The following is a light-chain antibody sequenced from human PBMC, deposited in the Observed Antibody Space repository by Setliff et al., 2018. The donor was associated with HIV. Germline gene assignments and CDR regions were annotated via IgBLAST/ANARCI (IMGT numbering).Light chain of an antibody. Sequence: LTQPASVSGSPGQSITISCTGTSSDVGTYNYVSRYQQHPGKAPKLMIYEVSNRPSGVSNRFSGSKSGNTASLTISGLQAEDEADYYCSSYTSNNLYVFGTGTKVTVL. J-gene: IGLJ1*01. V-gene: IGLV2-14*01. CDR1: SSDVGTYNY. CDR2: EVS. CDR3: SSYTSNNLYV.